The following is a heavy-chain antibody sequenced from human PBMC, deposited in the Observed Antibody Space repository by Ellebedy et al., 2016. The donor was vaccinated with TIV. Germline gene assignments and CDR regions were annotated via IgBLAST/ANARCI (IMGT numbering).Heavy chain of an antibody. Sequence: GGSLRLSCTASGFTLTNYWMTWVRQAPGKGLEWVANIKQDGSETYYIDSVKGRFVISRENAKNSLYLQMNSLSDDDTATYYCARDQWLGRAYYFDYWGQGTLVTVYS. CDR2: IKQDGSET. J-gene: IGHJ4*02. D-gene: IGHD6-19*01. V-gene: IGHV3-7*01. CDR1: GFTLTNYW. CDR3: ARDQWLGRAYYFDY.